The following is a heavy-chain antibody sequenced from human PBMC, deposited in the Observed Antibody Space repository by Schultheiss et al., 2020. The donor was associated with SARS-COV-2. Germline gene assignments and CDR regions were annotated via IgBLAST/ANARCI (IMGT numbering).Heavy chain of an antibody. CDR2: ISSSGSTI. Sequence: GESLKISCAASGFTFSNAWMSWVRQAPGKGLEWVSYISSSGSTIYHADSVEGRFTVSRDNAKSSLYLQMNSLRAEDTAVYYCARETRANYDIWSGYSPMGYWGQGTLVTVSS. D-gene: IGHD3-3*01. V-gene: IGHV3-11*04. CDR3: ARETRANYDIWSGYSPMGY. CDR1: GFTFSNAW. J-gene: IGHJ4*02.